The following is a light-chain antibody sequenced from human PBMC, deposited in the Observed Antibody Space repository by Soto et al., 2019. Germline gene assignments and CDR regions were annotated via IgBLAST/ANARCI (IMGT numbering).Light chain of an antibody. V-gene: IGLV1-40*01. Sequence: QSFLAQPPSVSGAPVQRVTISCTGSSSNIGAGYDVHWYQHVPGTSPRLLIFGNSNRPSGVPDRFSGSKSGPSAFLAITGLQAEDEADYYCQSYDNSLSXSGVVGTGTKVXV. J-gene: IGLJ1*01. CDR3: QSYDNSLSXSGV. CDR2: GNS. CDR1: SSNIGAGYD.